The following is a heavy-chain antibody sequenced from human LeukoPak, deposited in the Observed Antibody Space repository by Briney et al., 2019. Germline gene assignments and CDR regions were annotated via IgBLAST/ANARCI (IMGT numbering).Heavy chain of an antibody. D-gene: IGHD6-19*01. Sequence: ASVKVSCKASGYTFSTYYVHWVRQAPGQGLEWMGMIIPSDGFTSYAQKFQGRVTMTRDMSTSTVYMELSSLRSDDTAVYYCARAVSEAVAGDYWGQGTLVTVSS. CDR2: IIPSDGFT. CDR1: GYTFSTYY. V-gene: IGHV1-46*01. CDR3: ARAVSEAVAGDY. J-gene: IGHJ4*02.